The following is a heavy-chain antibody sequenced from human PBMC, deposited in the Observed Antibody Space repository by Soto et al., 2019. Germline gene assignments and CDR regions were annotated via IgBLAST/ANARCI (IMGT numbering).Heavy chain of an antibody. D-gene: IGHD2-15*01. CDR2: MYHSGAT. CDR1: SGSISSGNW. J-gene: IGHJ6*03. CDR3: ARALGYCINCSVVAYYYMDV. V-gene: IGHV4-4*02. Sequence: QVQLQASGPGLVKPSGTLSLTCGVSSGSISSGNWWTWVRQTPGKGLEWIGEMYHSGATNYNPSLKSRVTISVDKCNNQCALNLRSVTAADTAVYYCARALGYCINCSVVAYYYMDVWGKGTTVTVSS.